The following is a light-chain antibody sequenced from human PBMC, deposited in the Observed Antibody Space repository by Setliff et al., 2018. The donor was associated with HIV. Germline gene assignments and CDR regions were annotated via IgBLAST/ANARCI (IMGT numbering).Light chain of an antibody. CDR1: QSVSTN. CDR3: QQYDNWPPWT. CDR2: GAS. V-gene: IGKV3-15*01. J-gene: IGKJ1*01. Sequence: EIVMTQSPATLSVSPGERATLSCRASQSVSTNSAWYQQKPGQAPRLLFHGASTRATGIPARFSGSGSGTEFTLTISSLQSEDFAVYYCQQYDNWPPWTFGQGTKVDIK.